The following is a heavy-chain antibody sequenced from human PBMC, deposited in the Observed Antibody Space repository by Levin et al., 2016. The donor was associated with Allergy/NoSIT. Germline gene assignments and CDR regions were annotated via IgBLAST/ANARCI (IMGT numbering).Heavy chain of an antibody. D-gene: IGHD5-18*01. CDR1: GDSVSRNSHH. V-gene: IGHV4-39*01. CDR2: ISYSGSP. Sequence: SETLSLTCIVSGDSVSRNSHHWGWVRQPPGQGLQWIGSISYSGSPYYNPSLKSRVTISVDTSKNQFSLKLNSVTAADTAVYYCARQPNTSLVYSWFDPWGQGTLVTVSS. J-gene: IGHJ5*02. CDR3: ARQPNTSLVYSWFDP.